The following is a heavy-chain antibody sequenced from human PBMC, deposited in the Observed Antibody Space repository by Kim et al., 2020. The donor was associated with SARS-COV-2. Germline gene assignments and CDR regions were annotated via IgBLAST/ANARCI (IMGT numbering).Heavy chain of an antibody. Sequence: SETLSLTCTVSGGSISSSTYYWGWIRQPPGKGLEWIGSIYYSGSTYYNPSLKSRVTISVDTSKNQFSLKLSSVTAADTAVYYCATQDIVVAASFYWGQGTLVTVSS. CDR1: GGSISSSTYY. V-gene: IGHV4-39*01. D-gene: IGHD2-2*01. CDR3: ATQDIVVAASFY. J-gene: IGHJ4*02. CDR2: IYYSGST.